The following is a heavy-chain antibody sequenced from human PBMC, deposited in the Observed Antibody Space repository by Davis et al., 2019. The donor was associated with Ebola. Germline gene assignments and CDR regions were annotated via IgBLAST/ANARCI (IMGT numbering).Heavy chain of an antibody. CDR2: IYDSGST. J-gene: IGHJ3*02. CDR1: GGSISSHNW. Sequence: MPSETLSLTCTVSGGSISSHNWWCWVSQSPGKGLGWTGEIYDSGSTNYNPSLKTRVTISVDKSKNQFSLNLTSVTAADKAVYLCARLRSPRDDAFDIWGQGTLVTVSS. CDR3: ARLRSPRDDAFDI. V-gene: IGHV4-4*02. D-gene: IGHD1-14*01.